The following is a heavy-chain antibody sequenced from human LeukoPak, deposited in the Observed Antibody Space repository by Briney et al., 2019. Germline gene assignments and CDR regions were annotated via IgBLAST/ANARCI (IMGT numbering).Heavy chain of an antibody. CDR3: ARDFGSSTSCYDY. CDR1: GFTFSSYG. Sequence: PGGSLRLSCAVSGFTFSSYGMHWVRQAPGKGLEWVAVIWYDGSNKYYADSVKGRFTISRDNSKNTMYLQMNSLRAEDTAVYYCARDFGSSTSCYDYWGQGTLVTVSS. J-gene: IGHJ4*02. V-gene: IGHV3-33*08. D-gene: IGHD2-2*01. CDR2: IWYDGSNK.